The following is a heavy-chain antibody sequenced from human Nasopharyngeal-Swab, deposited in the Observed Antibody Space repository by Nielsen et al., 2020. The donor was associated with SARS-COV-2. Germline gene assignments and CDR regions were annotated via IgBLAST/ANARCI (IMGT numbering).Heavy chain of an antibody. CDR1: GFTFSNYN. D-gene: IGHD3-3*01. CDR2: ISSSSTYI. Sequence: GESLKISCAASGFTFSNYNMNWVRQAPGRGLEWVSSISSSSTYIYYADAVKGRLTISRDNTKNSLSLQMNSLRVEDTAVYYCARDGLDYDFWSAYFMDVWGQGTTVTVSS. J-gene: IGHJ6*02. V-gene: IGHV3-21*01. CDR3: ARDGLDYDFWSAYFMDV.